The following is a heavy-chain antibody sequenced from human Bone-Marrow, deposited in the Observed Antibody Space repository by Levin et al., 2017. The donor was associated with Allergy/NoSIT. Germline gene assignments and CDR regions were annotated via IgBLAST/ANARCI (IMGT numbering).Heavy chain of an antibody. CDR1: GFDFNTHD. Sequence: GESLKISCRGSGFDFNTHDMNWVRQAPGQGLEWVSSISDNSHYVYYADSVKGRFSISRDNAKNSMFLHMNSLRVEDTAVYYCARSQGRSGWSYYYYGMDVWGRGTTLTVSS. CDR2: ISDNSHYV. CDR3: ARSQGRSGWSYYYYGMDV. J-gene: IGHJ6*02. D-gene: IGHD6-19*01. V-gene: IGHV3-21*06.